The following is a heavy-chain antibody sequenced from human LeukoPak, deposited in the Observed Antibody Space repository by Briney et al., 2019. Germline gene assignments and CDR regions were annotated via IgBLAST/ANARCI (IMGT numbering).Heavy chain of an antibody. V-gene: IGHV4-39*01. CDR2: LYYTGRT. CDR3: ARRRYYDGSGYLE. CDR1: GDSISRSDSY. Sequence: PSETLSLTCSVSGDSISRSDSYLDWIRQPPGKGLEWIGTLYYTGRTYYSPSLKSRLTMSVDTSNNQFSLNLRSVTAADTAVYYCARRRYYDGSGYLEWGQGTLLSVSS. J-gene: IGHJ1*01. D-gene: IGHD3-22*01.